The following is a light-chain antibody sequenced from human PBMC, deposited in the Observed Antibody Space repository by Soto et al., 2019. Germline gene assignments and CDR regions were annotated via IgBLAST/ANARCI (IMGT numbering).Light chain of an antibody. CDR1: QSVRAN. V-gene: IGKV3-15*01. CDR2: GAS. J-gene: IGKJ1*01. CDR3: QQYTYWPRT. Sequence: EIVMTQSPATLSVSPGERATPSCRASQSVRANLAWCQQKPGQAPRLLIYGASTRAAGISPRFSGGGSGTEFTLTSSSLQSEDFGVYYCQQYTYWPRTFGQGTKVGIK.